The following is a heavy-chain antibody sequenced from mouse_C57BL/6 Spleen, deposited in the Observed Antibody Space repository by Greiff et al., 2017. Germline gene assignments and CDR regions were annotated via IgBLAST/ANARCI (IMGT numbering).Heavy chain of an antibody. J-gene: IGHJ4*01. Sequence: VQLQQSGAELVRPGASVTLSCKASGYTFTDYEMHWGKQTPVHGLEWIGAIDPETGGTAYNQKFKGKAILTADKSSSTAYMELRSLTSEDSAVYYCTRDHIRGYAMDYWGQGTSVTVSS. D-gene: IGHD1-3*01. CDR1: GYTFTDYE. V-gene: IGHV1-15*01. CDR2: IDPETGGT. CDR3: TRDHIRGYAMDY.